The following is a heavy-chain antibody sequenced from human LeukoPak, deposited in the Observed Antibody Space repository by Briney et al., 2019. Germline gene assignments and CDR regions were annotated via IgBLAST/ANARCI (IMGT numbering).Heavy chain of an antibody. J-gene: IGHJ1*01. CDR2: IKTDGSEK. Sequence: PGGSLRLSCAASGLTFNSYWMSWVRQAPGKGLEWVANIKTDGSEKYYVDSVKGRFTISRDNAKNSLYLQMNSLRAEDTAVYYCARGRRWATVTTSGEGAEYFQHWGQGTLVTVSS. CDR3: ARGRRWATVTTSGEGAEYFQH. CDR1: GLTFNSYW. V-gene: IGHV3-7*03. D-gene: IGHD4-17*01.